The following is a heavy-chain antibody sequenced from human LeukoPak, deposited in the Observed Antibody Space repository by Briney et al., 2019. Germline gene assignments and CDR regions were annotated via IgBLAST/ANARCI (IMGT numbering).Heavy chain of an antibody. Sequence: GGSLRLSCAASGFAFSHFAMHWVRRAPGKGLEWVALISYDGSKKSYADSVKGRFTISRDTSKNTLFLQMNSLRTEDTALYYCAREGHGGAIDYWGQGTLVTVSS. J-gene: IGHJ4*02. CDR2: ISYDGSKK. CDR3: AREGHGGAIDY. CDR1: GFAFSHFA. D-gene: IGHD1-26*01. V-gene: IGHV3-30-3*01.